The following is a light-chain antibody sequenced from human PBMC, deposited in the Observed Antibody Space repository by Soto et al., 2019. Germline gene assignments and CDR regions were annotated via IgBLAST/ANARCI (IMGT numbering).Light chain of an antibody. CDR3: SSYTSSSTLE. J-gene: IGLJ2*01. V-gene: IGLV2-14*01. CDR1: SSDVGGYNY. CDR2: EVS. Sequence: QSALTQPASVSGSPGQSITISCTGTSSDVGGYNYVSWYQQHPGKAPKLMIYEVSNRPSGVSNRFSGSKSGNTAPLTISGLQAEDEDDYYCSSYTSSSTLEIGGGTKLTVL.